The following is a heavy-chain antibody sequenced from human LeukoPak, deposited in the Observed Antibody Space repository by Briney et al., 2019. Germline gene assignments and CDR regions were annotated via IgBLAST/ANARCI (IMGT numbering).Heavy chain of an antibody. CDR3: ARAYDFWSGYYPLDY. CDR1: GGSFSGYY. D-gene: IGHD3-3*01. Sequence: SETLSLTCAVYGGSFSGYYWSWIRQPPGKGLEWIGEINHSGSTNYNPSLKSRVTISVDTSKNQFSLKLSSVTAADTAVYYCARAYDFWSGYYPLDYWGQGTLVTVSS. CDR2: INHSGST. J-gene: IGHJ4*02. V-gene: IGHV4-34*01.